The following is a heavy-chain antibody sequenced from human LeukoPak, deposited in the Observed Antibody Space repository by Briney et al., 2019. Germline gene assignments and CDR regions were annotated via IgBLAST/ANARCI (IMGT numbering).Heavy chain of an antibody. Sequence: GASVKVSRKASGYTFTSYYMHWVRQAPGQGLEWMGIINPSGGSTSYAQKFQGRVTMTRDTSTSTVYMELSSLRSEDTAVYYCAREGRDGYNWNYFDYWGQGTLVTVSS. CDR3: AREGRDGYNWNYFDY. J-gene: IGHJ4*02. CDR1: GYTFTSYY. D-gene: IGHD5-24*01. V-gene: IGHV1-46*01. CDR2: INPSGGST.